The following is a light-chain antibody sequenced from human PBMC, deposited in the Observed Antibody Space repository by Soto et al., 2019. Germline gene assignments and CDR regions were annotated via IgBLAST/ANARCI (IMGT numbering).Light chain of an antibody. CDR3: SSYTSSSTLV. J-gene: IGLJ2*01. CDR2: EVS. Sequence: QSALTQPASVSASPGQSITISCTGTSSDIGGHNYVSWYQQHPGKAPKLMIYEVSNRPSGVSNRFSGSKSGNTASLTISGLQAEDEADYHCSSYTSSSTLVFGGGTQLTVL. V-gene: IGLV2-14*01. CDR1: SSDIGGHNY.